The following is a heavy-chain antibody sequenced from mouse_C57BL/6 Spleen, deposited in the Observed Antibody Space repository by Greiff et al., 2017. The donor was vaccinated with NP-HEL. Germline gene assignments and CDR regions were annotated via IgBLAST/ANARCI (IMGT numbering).Heavy chain of an antibody. Sequence: QVQLQQSGAELVKPGASVKISCKASGYAFSSYWMNWVKQRPGKGLEWIGQIYPGDGVTNYNGKFKGKATLTADKSSSTAYMQLSSLTSEDSAVYFCARGGLPAWFAYWGQGTLVTVSA. D-gene: IGHD2-2*01. CDR1: GYAFSSYW. CDR3: ARGGLPAWFAY. V-gene: IGHV1-80*01. J-gene: IGHJ3*01. CDR2: IYPGDGVT.